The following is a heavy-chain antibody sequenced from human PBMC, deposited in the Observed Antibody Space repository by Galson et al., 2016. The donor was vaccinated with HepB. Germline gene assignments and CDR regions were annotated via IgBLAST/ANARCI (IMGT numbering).Heavy chain of an antibody. Sequence: SLRLSCAASGFTFSRYPMHWVRQAPGKGLEWVAVIWPDGINKYYADTVKGRFTIARDNSQSTLYLQMNSLRAEDTALYYCARDLNTAVFNVANFDNWGQGTLVTVSS. CDR2: IWPDGINK. J-gene: IGHJ4*02. D-gene: IGHD6-19*01. V-gene: IGHV3-33*08. CDR1: GFTFSRYP. CDR3: ARDLNTAVFNVANFDN.